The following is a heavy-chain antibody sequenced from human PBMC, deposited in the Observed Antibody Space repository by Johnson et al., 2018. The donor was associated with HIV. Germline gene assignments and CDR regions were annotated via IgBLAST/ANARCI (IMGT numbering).Heavy chain of an antibody. J-gene: IGHJ3*02. V-gene: IGHV3-53*01. CDR1: GFSVSSNY. CDR3: ARDNEVTNAFDI. D-gene: IGHD4-11*01. Sequence: EVQLVESGGGLIQPGGSLRLSCAASGFSVSSNYMSWVRQAPGKGLEWVSGISWNSGSIGYADSVKGRFTISRDNSKNTLYLQMNSLRAEDTAVYYCARDNEVTNAFDIWGQGTMVTVSS. CDR2: SWNSGSI.